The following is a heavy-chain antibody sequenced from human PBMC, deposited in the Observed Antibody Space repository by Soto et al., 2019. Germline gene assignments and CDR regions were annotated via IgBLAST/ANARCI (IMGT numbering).Heavy chain of an antibody. D-gene: IGHD3-9*01. Sequence: ESGGGLVQPGGSLRLSCAASGLSFSDSGLSWVRQAPGMGLEWISYISSSAIYYADSVKGRFTISRDKAKTSLYLQMSSLTAEDTAVYYSAGAGVLTGSRVFDYWGQGTLVTVSS. CDR2: ISSSAI. V-gene: IGHV3-48*01. CDR3: AGAGVLTGSRVFDY. J-gene: IGHJ4*02. CDR1: GLSFSDSG.